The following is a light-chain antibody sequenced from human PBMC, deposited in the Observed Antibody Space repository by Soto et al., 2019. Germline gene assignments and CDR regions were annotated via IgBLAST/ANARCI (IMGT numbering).Light chain of an antibody. CDR2: DVS. J-gene: IGLJ1*01. CDR3: SSYTTSNTRQIV. CDR1: SSDVGGYNY. Sequence: QSVLTQLASVSGSPGQSITISCTGTSSDVGGYNYVSWYQHHPGKAPKLIIYDVSNRPSGVSNRFSGSKSGNTASLTISGLQPGDEADYYCSSYTTSNTRQIVFGTGTKVTV. V-gene: IGLV2-14*03.